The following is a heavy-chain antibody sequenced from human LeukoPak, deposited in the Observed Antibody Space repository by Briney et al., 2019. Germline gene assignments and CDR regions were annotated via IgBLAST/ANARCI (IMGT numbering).Heavy chain of an antibody. CDR1: GGSISSYY. V-gene: IGHV4-4*07. Sequence: SETLSLTCTVSGGSISSYYWSWIRQPAGKGLEWIGRIYTSGSTNYNPSLKSRVTMSVDTSKNQFSLKPSSVAAADTAVYYCAREMKTNIYYMDVWGKGTTVTVSS. D-gene: IGHD1-7*01. J-gene: IGHJ6*03. CDR2: IYTSGST. CDR3: AREMKTNIYYMDV.